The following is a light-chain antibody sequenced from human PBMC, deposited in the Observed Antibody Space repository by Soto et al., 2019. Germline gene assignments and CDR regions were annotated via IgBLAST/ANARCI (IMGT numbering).Light chain of an antibody. CDR2: DVS. CDR3: CSYAGTSTYV. Sequence: QSALTQPRSVSGSPGQSVTISFTGTSSDVGNYDYVSWYLQHPGKAPKVLISDVSRRHSGVPDRFSVSKSVNTASLTISGLIVEDEGDYYCCSYAGTSTYVFGSGTKLTVL. J-gene: IGLJ1*01. V-gene: IGLV2-11*01. CDR1: SSDVGNYDY.